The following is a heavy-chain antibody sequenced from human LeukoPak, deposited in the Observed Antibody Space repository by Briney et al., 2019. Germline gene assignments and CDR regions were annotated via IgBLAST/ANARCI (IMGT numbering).Heavy chain of an antibody. D-gene: IGHD2-2*01. CDR3: ARGIVVVPAAPSPSWLDP. CDR2: INHSGST. CDR1: GGSISSYY. J-gene: IGHJ5*02. Sequence: SETLSLTCTVSGGSISSYYWSWIRQPPGKGLEWIGEINHSGSTNYNPSLKSRVTISVDTSKNQFSLKLSSVTAADTAVYYCARGIVVVPAAPSPSWLDPWGQGTLVTVSS. V-gene: IGHV4-34*01.